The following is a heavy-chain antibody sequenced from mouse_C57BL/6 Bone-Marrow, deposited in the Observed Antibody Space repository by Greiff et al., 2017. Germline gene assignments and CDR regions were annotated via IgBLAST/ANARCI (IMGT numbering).Heavy chain of an antibody. D-gene: IGHD4-1*01. V-gene: IGHV5-16*01. CDR3: AREGLGREYFDY. CDR1: GFTFSDYY. Sequence: EVKVVESEGGLVQPGRSMKISCTASGFTFSDYYMAWVRQVPEKGLEWVANINYDGSSTYYLDSLKSRFIISRDNAKHILYLQMSSLKSEDTATYYWAREGLGREYFDYWGQGTTLTVSS. CDR2: INYDGSST. J-gene: IGHJ2*01.